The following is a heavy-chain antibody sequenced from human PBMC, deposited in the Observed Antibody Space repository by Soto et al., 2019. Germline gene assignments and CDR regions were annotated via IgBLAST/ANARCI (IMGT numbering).Heavy chain of an antibody. Sequence: QILESGGSLVQPGGSLRLSCVAAGFTFSSAAMNWVRQAPGKGLEWVSIISDTGTRTHYADYVKGRFTISRDNSKNTLYLDMNSLRAEDTAVYYCAKSLDIHYKNWFDPWGQGTLFTVSS. CDR3: AKSLDIHYKNWFDP. CDR2: ISDTGTRT. V-gene: IGHV3-23*01. CDR1: GFTFSSAA. D-gene: IGHD4-4*01. J-gene: IGHJ5*02.